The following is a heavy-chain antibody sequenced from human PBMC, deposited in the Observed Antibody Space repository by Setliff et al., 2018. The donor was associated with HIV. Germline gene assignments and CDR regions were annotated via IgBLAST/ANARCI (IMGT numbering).Heavy chain of an antibody. CDR2: INHSGGT. CDR1: GGSFSDNY. J-gene: IGHJ1*01. CDR3: ARGGYSYGFGRHRAYFQY. V-gene: IGHV4-34*01. Sequence: SETLSLTCAVYGGSFSDNYWSWIRQTPGKGLEWIGEINHSGGTNYNPSLKSRVTMSVDTSKNQFSLKLSSVTAADTAVFYCARGGYSYGFGRHRAYFQYWGQGTQVTVS. D-gene: IGHD5-18*01.